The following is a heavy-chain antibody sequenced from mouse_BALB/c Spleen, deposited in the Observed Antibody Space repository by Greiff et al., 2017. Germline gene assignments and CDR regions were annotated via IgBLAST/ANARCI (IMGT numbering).Heavy chain of an antibody. CDR2: ISNGGGST. CDR1: GFTFSSYT. V-gene: IGHV5-12-2*01. Sequence: EVQLVESGGGLVQPGGSLKLSCAASGFTFSSYTMSWVRQTPEKRLEWVAYISNGGGSTYYPDTVKGRFTISRDNAKNTLYLQMSSLKSEDTAMYYCARHNYGYAMDDWGQGTSVTVSS. D-gene: IGHD1-1*01. J-gene: IGHJ4*01. CDR3: ARHNYGYAMDD.